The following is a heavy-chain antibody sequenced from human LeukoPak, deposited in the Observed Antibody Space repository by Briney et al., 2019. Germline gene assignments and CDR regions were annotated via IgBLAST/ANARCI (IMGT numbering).Heavy chain of an antibody. J-gene: IGHJ4*02. V-gene: IGHV3-23*01. CDR1: GFTFASYA. CDR3: AKAPSGTTFRYFDY. D-gene: IGHD1-1*01. Sequence: GGSLRLSCAASGFTFASYAMSWVRQAPGKGLEWVSGISGTGASTYYAGSVKGRFTISRDNSKNTLYLQMNSLRAEDTAVYYCAKAPSGTTFRYFDYWGQGALVTVSS. CDR2: ISGTGAST.